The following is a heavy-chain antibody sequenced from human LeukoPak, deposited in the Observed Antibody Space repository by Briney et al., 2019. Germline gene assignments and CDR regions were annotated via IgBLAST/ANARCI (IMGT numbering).Heavy chain of an antibody. D-gene: IGHD4-17*01. V-gene: IGHV4-30-4*01. CDR3: AREFARDYGDYYGMDV. CDR1: GGSISSGDYY. J-gene: IGHJ6*02. CDR2: IYYSGST. Sequence: SQTLSLTCTVSGGSISSGDYYWSWIRQPPGKGLEWIGYIYYSGSTYYNPSLKSRVTISVDTSKNQFSLKLSSVTAADTAVYYCAREFARDYGDYYGMDVWGQGTTVTASS.